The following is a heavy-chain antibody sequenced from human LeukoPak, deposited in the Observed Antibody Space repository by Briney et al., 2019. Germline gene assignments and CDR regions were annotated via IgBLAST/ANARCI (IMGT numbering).Heavy chain of an antibody. V-gene: IGHV4-30-2*01. CDR3: ARQGAGRYLDY. CDR1: GGSISSGGYY. J-gene: IGHJ4*02. CDR2: IYHSGST. Sequence: SQTLSLTCTVSGGSISSGGYYWSWIRQPPGKGLEWIGYIYHSGSTYYNPSLKSRVTISVDRSKNQFSLKLSSVTAADTAVYSCARQGAGRYLDYWGQGTLVTVSS. D-gene: IGHD3-10*01.